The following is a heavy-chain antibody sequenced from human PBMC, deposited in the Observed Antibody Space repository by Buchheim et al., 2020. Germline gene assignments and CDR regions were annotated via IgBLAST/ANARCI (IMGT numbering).Heavy chain of an antibody. J-gene: IGHJ4*02. CDR2: IFYSGTT. CDR1: GGSMSSYY. CDR3: ARHDGTARPFDY. V-gene: IGHV4-59*08. D-gene: IGHD6-6*01. Sequence: QVQLQESGPGLVKPSETLSLTCTVSGGSMSSYYWSWIRQPPGKGLEWIGYIFYSGTTNYNPSLKSRVTISINTSKQQLSLRLTSMTAADTAVYYCARHDGTARPFDYWGQGTL.